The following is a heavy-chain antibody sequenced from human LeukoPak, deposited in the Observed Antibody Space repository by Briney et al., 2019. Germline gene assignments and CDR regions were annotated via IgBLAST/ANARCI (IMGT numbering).Heavy chain of an antibody. CDR3: ARHVEQWLTPFDY. V-gene: IGHV4-59*08. CDR1: GGSISRYY. D-gene: IGHD6-19*01. CDR2: IYYSGRT. Sequence: PSETLSLTCTVSGGSISRYYWSWIRQPPGKGLGWIGYIYYSGRTNYNPSLKSRVTISVDTSKNQSSLKLTSVTAADTAVYYCARHVEQWLTPFDYWGQGTLVTVSS. J-gene: IGHJ4*02.